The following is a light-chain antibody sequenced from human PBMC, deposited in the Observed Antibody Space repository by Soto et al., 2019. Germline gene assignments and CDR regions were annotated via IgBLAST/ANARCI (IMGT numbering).Light chain of an antibody. CDR1: QSVTSNY. J-gene: IGKJ1*01. CDR3: QQYGSPLRT. CDR2: GAS. Sequence: EIVLTQSPGTLSMSPGERATLSCRASQSVTSNYLVGYQQKPGQAPRPLIYGASSRATVIPDRFSGSGSGTDFTLTITRLEPEDFAVYYCQQYGSPLRTFGQGTKVDLK. V-gene: IGKV3-20*01.